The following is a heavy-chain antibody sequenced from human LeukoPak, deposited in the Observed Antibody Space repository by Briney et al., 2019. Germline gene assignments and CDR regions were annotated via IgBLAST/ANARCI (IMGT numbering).Heavy chain of an antibody. CDR3: ARHPAYNWNYDY. D-gene: IGHD1-7*01. CDR2: IYYSGST. Sequence: SETLSLTCTVSGGSISSSSYYWGWIRQPPGKGLEWLGSIYYSGSTYYNPSLKSRVTISVDTSKNQFSLKLSSVTAADTVVYYCARHPAYNWNYDYWGQGTLVTVSS. V-gene: IGHV4-39*01. CDR1: GGSISSSSYY. J-gene: IGHJ4*02.